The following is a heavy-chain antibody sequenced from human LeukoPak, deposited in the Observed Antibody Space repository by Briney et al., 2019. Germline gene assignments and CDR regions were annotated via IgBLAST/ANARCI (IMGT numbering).Heavy chain of an antibody. D-gene: IGHD3-9*01. CDR1: GFTFSSYT. J-gene: IGHJ4*02. CDR2: ISSSSNSI. CDR3: ASHGYFDWPPLLDY. Sequence: GGSLRLSCAASGFTFSSYTMNWVRQAPRKGLEWVSSISSSSNSIYYADSVKGRFTISRDNAKNSLYLQMNSLRAEDTAVYYCASHGYFDWPPLLDYWGQGTLVTVSS. V-gene: IGHV3-21*01.